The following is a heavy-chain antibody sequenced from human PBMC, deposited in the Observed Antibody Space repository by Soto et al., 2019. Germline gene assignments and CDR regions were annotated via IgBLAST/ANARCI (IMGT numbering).Heavy chain of an antibody. V-gene: IGHV3-15*07. CDR2: IKSKTDGGTT. CDR3: ATPRIAARLRYYYGMDV. Sequence: GGSLSLSCAASGFTFSNAWMNWGRQAPGKGLEWVGRIKSKTDGGTTDYAAPVKGRFTISRDDSKNTLYLQMNSLKTEDTAVYYCATPRIAARLRYYYGMDVWGKGTTVTVSS. D-gene: IGHD6-6*01. CDR1: GFTFSNAW. J-gene: IGHJ6*04.